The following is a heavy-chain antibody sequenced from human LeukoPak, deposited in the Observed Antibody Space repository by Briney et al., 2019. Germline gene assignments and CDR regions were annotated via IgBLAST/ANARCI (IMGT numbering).Heavy chain of an antibody. J-gene: IGHJ3*02. CDR1: GGSISSGDYY. D-gene: IGHD3-9*01. CDR2: IYYSGST. V-gene: IGHV4-30-4*01. Sequence: PSETLSLTCTVSGGSISSGDYYWSWIRQPPGKGLEWIGYIYYSGSTYYNPSLKSRVTISVDTSKNQLSLKLSSVTAADTAVYYCARLRYFDWPYAFDIWGQGTMVTVSS. CDR3: ARLRYFDWPYAFDI.